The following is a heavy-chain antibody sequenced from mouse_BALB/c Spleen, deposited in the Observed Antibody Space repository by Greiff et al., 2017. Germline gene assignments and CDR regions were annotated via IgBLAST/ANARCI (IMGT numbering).Heavy chain of an antibody. CDR2: IDPYDSET. D-gene: IGHD2-3*01. CDR1: GYTFTSYW. J-gene: IGHJ4*01. V-gene: IGHV1-74*01. Sequence: QQSCKASGYTFTSYWMNWVKQRPEQGLEWIGRIDPYDSETHYNQKFKDKAILTVDKSSSTAYMQLSSLTSEDSAVYYCARRLLNYYAMDYWGQGTSVTVSS. CDR3: ARRLLNYYAMDY.